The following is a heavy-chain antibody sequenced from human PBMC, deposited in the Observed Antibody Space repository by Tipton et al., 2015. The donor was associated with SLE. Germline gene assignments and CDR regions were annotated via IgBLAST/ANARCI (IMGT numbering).Heavy chain of an antibody. Sequence: SLRLSCAGSGFRFSSYAMNWVRQAPGKGLEWVSVIYTGGTTDYAASVEGRFTISRDNSKNTVYLQMNSLRAEDTAVYYCAKPWHPYVPKSAFESWGQGTLVTVSS. J-gene: IGHJ4*02. D-gene: IGHD3-16*01. CDR2: IYTGGTT. V-gene: IGHV3-23*03. CDR1: GFRFSSYA. CDR3: AKPWHPYVPKSAFES.